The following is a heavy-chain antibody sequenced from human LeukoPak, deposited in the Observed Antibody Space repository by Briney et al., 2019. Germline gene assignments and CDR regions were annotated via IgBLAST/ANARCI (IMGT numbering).Heavy chain of an antibody. Sequence: GGSLRLSCAASGFTVSSNYMSWVRQAPGKGLEWVSVIYSGGSTYYADSVKGRFTISRHNSKNTLYLQMNSLRAEDTAVYYCAKDRSTYYYDSSGYYPDAFDIWGQGTMVTVSS. J-gene: IGHJ3*02. CDR3: AKDRSTYYYDSSGYYPDAFDI. CDR1: GFTVSSNY. D-gene: IGHD3-22*01. V-gene: IGHV3-53*04. CDR2: IYSGGST.